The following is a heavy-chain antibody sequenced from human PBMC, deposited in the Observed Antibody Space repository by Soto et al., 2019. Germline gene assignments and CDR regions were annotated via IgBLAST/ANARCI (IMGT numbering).Heavy chain of an antibody. V-gene: IGHV3-30*18. J-gene: IGHJ6*02. D-gene: IGHD1-1*01. CDR1: GFTFSNSG. CDR3: AKDRTTGPSFYYGMDV. CDR2: ISDDGSDE. Sequence: GGSLRLSCAASGFTFSNSGIHWVRQAPGKGLEWVAVISDDGSDEYYSDSVKGRFTISRDNSNNTLHLQMNSLRIEDTAVYYCAKDRTTGPSFYYGMDVWGQGTTVTVS.